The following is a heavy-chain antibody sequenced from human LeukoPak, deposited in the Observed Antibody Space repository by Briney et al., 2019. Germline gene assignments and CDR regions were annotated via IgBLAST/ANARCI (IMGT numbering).Heavy chain of an antibody. V-gene: IGHV1-2*02. Sequence: ASVKVSCKASGYTFTGYYMHWVRQAPGQGLEWMGWINPNSGGTNYAQKFQGRVTMTRDTSISTAYMELSRLRSDDTAVYYCATASVTGGNWFDPWGQGTLVTVSS. CDR3: ATASVTGGNWFDP. CDR1: GYTFTGYY. CDR2: INPNSGGT. J-gene: IGHJ5*02. D-gene: IGHD7-27*01.